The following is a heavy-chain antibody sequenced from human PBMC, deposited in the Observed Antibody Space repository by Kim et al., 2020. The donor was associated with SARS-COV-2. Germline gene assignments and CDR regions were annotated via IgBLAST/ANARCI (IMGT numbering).Heavy chain of an antibody. CDR2: FDPEDGET. V-gene: IGHV1-24*01. Sequence: ASVKVSCKVSGYTLTELSMHWVRQAPGKGLEWMGGFDPEDGETIYAQKFQGRVTMTEDTSTDTAYMELSSLRSEDTAVYYCATVEHSGSYLQFDYWGQGTLVTVSS. CDR3: ATVEHSGSYLQFDY. D-gene: IGHD1-26*01. J-gene: IGHJ4*02. CDR1: GYTLTELS.